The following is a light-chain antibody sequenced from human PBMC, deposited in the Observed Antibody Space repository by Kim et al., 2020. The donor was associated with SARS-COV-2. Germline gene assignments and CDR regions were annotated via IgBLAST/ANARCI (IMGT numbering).Light chain of an antibody. CDR1: QSVRNL. V-gene: IGKV3-11*01. J-gene: IGKJ4*01. Sequence: EIVLTQSPDTLSLSPGERATLSCRASQSVRNLVAWFQQKPGQAPRLLIYTASNRATGIPARFSGSGSGTDFTLTISSLEPEDFAVYYCQQRSSWPLTFGGGTKVDIK. CDR3: QQRSSWPLT. CDR2: TAS.